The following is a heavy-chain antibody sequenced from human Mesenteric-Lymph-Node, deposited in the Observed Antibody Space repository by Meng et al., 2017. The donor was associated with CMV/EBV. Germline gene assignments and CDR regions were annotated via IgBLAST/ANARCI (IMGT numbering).Heavy chain of an antibody. Sequence: ASVKVSCKASGYTFTSYYMHWVRQAPGQGLEWMGWINPNSGGTNYAQKFQGRVTITADKSTSTAYMELSSLRSEDTAVYYCARDKICGATSCYNWFDPWGQGTLVTVSS. J-gene: IGHJ5*02. CDR3: ARDKICGATSCYNWFDP. CDR2: INPNSGGT. V-gene: IGHV1-2*02. D-gene: IGHD2-2*01. CDR1: GYTFTSYY.